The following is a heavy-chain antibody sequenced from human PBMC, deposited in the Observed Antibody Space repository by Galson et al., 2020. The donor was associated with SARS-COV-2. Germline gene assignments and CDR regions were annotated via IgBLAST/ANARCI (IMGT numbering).Heavy chain of an antibody. CDR1: GYSFSRYW. Sequence: GESLKISCKGSGYSFSRYWIVWVRQMPGKGLEWMGSIYPGDSDTRYGPSFQGQVTISADKSTSTAYLQWRKLKASDTAKYYCARGGVPAAIWWFDPWGQGTVVTVAS. CDR3: ARGGVPAAIWWFDP. V-gene: IGHV5-51*01. D-gene: IGHD2-2*01. CDR2: IYPGDSDT. J-gene: IGHJ5*02.